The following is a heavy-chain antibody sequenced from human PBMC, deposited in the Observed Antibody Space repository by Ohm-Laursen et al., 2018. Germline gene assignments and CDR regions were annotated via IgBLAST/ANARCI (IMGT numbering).Heavy chain of an antibody. D-gene: IGHD6-13*01. CDR1: GGSFSGYY. V-gene: IGHV4-34*01. CDR3: ARGGRRGSSWYRNYGMDV. CDR2: INHSGST. Sequence: SDTLSLTCAVYGGSFSGYYWSWIRQPPGKGLEWIGEINHSGSTNYNPSLKSRVTISVDTSKNQFSLKLSSVTAADTAVYYCARGGRRGSSWYRNYGMDVWGQGTTVTVSS. J-gene: IGHJ6*02.